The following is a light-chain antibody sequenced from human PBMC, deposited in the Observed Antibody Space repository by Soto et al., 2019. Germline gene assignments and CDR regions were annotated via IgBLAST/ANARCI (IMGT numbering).Light chain of an antibody. Sequence: EIVLTQSPATLSLSPWERATLSCRASQSVSSYLAWSQQNPGQAHRLLISDASSRATGIPARFSGSGSGTDFTLTISSLEPEDFAVYYCQHRSNWLTFGGGNKVEIK. J-gene: IGKJ4*01. V-gene: IGKV3-11*01. CDR3: QHRSNWLT. CDR2: DAS. CDR1: QSVSSY.